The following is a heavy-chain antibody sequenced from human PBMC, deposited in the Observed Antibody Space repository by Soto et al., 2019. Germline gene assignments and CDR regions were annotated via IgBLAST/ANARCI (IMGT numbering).Heavy chain of an antibody. D-gene: IGHD1-1*01. J-gene: IGHJ5*02. Sequence: PGVSLRLSCAASEFSLGNAWMRWVRQAPGKGLEWVGRIKSETDGGTTDYAAPVKGRFTISRDDSKNTLYLQMNSLKTEDTAVYYCTTAPRGYFGPSDPCDQGTLVAVSS. V-gene: IGHV3-15*01. CDR2: IKSETDGGTT. CDR3: TTAPRGYFGPSDP. CDR1: EFSLGNAW.